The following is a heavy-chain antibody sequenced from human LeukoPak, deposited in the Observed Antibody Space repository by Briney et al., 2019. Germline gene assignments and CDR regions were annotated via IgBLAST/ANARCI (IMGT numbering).Heavy chain of an antibody. V-gene: IGHV3-30*03. J-gene: IGHJ4*02. Sequence: GGSLRLSCAASGFTFSSYGMHWVRQAPGKGLEWVAVISYDGSNKYYADSVKGRFTISRDNSKNTLYLQMNSLRAEDTAVYYCARDPDEWEIPPNHWGQGTLVSVSS. CDR3: ARDPDEWEIPPNH. CDR2: ISYDGSNK. D-gene: IGHD1-26*01. CDR1: GFTFSSYG.